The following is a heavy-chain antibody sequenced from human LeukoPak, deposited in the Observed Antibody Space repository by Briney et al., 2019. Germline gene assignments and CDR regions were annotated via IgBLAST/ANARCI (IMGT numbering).Heavy chain of an antibody. J-gene: IGHJ5*02. V-gene: IGHV4-4*09. D-gene: IGHD3-3*01. Sequence: SETLSLTCTVSGGAISSYQCNWIRQPPGKGLEWIGYIYTSGSTNYNPSLKSRVTISVDTSKNQFSLKLSSVTAADTAVYYCAKHDDFWSGYYKPWFDPWGQGTLVTVSS. CDR1: GGAISSYQ. CDR3: AKHDDFWSGYYKPWFDP. CDR2: IYTSGST.